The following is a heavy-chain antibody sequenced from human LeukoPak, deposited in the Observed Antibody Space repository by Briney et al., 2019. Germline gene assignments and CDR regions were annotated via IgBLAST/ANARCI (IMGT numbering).Heavy chain of an antibody. D-gene: IGHD5-12*01. Sequence: GGSLRLSCAASGFSFSTYAMHWVRQAPGRGLEWVAVVSFEGNYKYYADSVAGRMTISRDNSKNILYLQMSSLTTEDTALYYCVRQGGVVGGYDLGTGFWGQGTLVIVSS. CDR2: VSFEGNYK. J-gene: IGHJ4*02. CDR1: GFSFSTYA. CDR3: VRQGGVVGGYDLGTGF. V-gene: IGHV3-30*03.